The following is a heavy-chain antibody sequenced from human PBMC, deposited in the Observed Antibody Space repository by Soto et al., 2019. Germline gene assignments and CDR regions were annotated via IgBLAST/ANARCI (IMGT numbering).Heavy chain of an antibody. J-gene: IGHJ4*02. Sequence: GGSLRLSCAASGFTFSSYCMHWVRQAPGKGLEWVAVISYDGSNKYYADSVKGRFTISRDNSKNTLYLQMNSLRAEDTAVYYCAKDPYSSGWYDYFDYWGQGTLVTVSS. CDR3: AKDPYSSGWYDYFDY. CDR1: GFTFSSYC. CDR2: ISYDGSNK. D-gene: IGHD6-19*01. V-gene: IGHV3-30*18.